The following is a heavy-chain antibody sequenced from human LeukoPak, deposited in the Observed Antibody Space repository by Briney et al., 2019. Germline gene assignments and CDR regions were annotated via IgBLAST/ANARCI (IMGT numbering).Heavy chain of an antibody. CDR3: ARDRGSVGATAFGMDV. J-gene: IGHJ6*02. V-gene: IGHV3-33*01. CDR1: GFIFSHYG. Sequence: PGGSLRLSCAASGFIFSHYGMHWVRQAPGKGLEWVAVTWYDGSYKWYADSVKGRFTISRDNFKSTLYLQMDSLRAEDTAVYYCARDRGSVGATAFGMDVWGQGTTVAVFS. CDR2: TWYDGSYK. D-gene: IGHD1-26*01.